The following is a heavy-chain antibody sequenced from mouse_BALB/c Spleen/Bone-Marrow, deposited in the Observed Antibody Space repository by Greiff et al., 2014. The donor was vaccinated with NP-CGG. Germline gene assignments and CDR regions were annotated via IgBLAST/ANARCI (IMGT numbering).Heavy chain of an antibody. CDR1: GFSLTSYG. V-gene: IGHV2-9*02. Sequence: VQLQQSGPGLVAPSQSLSISCTVSGFSLTSYGVHWVRQPPGKGLEWLGVIWADGSTNYNSALMSRLSISKDNTKSKVFLKMNSLHTDDTAMYYCARITTATGAMDYWGQGTSVTVSS. CDR2: IWADGST. CDR3: ARITTATGAMDY. J-gene: IGHJ4*01. D-gene: IGHD1-2*01.